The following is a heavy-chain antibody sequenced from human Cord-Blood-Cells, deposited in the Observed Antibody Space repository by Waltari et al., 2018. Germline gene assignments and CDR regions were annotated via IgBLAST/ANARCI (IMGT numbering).Heavy chain of an antibody. CDR1: GGSFSGYY. J-gene: IGHJ5*02. V-gene: IGHV4-34*01. CDR2: INHSGST. CDR3: ARLPDYGDNNWFDP. Sequence: QVLLQQWGAGLLKPSETLSLTCTAHGGSFSGYYWSWIRQPPGKGLEWIGEINHSGSTNYNPSLKSRVTISVDTSKNQFSLKLRSVTAADTAVYYCARLPDYGDNNWFDPWGQGTLVTVSS. D-gene: IGHD4-17*01.